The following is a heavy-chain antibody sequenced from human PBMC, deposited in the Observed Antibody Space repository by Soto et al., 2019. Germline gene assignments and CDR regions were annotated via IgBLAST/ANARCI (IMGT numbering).Heavy chain of an antibody. Sequence: PGGSLRLSCAASGFTFSDYYMSWIRQAPGKGLEWVSYISSSGSTIYYADSVKGRFTISRDNAKNSLYLQMNSLRAEDTAVYYCARDSYYYDFWSGYYRNYYYGMDVWGQGTTVTVS. CDR3: ARDSYYYDFWSGYYRNYYYGMDV. J-gene: IGHJ6*02. CDR1: GFTFSDYY. V-gene: IGHV3-11*01. D-gene: IGHD3-3*01. CDR2: ISSSGSTI.